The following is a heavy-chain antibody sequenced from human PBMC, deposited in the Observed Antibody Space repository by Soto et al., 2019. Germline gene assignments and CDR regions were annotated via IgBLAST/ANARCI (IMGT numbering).Heavy chain of an antibody. D-gene: IGHD4-17*01. Sequence: GGSLRLSWAASGFTFSSYGMHWVRQAPGKGLEWVAVISYDGSNKYYADSVKGRFTISRDNSKNTLYLQMNSLRAEDTAVYYCAKDGAEHDYGDYDTGSFGYWGKGTLVTVSS. J-gene: IGHJ4*02. V-gene: IGHV3-30*18. CDR3: AKDGAEHDYGDYDTGSFGY. CDR2: ISYDGSNK. CDR1: GFTFSSYG.